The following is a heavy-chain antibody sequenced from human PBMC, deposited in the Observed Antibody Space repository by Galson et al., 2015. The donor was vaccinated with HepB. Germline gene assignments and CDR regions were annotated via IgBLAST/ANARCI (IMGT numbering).Heavy chain of an antibody. Sequence: SLRLSCAAPGFTFSSFAMSWVRQAPGKGLEWVSTITSSGGSTYYADSVKGRFTISRDNSKSTLYLQLSSLRAEDTGVYYCVRNLLWDGWNAFDTWGQGTTVTVSS. CDR3: VRNLLWDGWNAFDT. D-gene: IGHD1-1*01. CDR1: GFTFSSFA. CDR2: ITSSGGST. J-gene: IGHJ3*02. V-gene: IGHV3-23*01.